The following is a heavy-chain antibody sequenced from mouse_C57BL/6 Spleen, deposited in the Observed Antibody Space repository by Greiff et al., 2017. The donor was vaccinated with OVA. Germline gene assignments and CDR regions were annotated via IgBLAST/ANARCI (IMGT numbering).Heavy chain of an antibody. Sequence: VKLQQPGAELVMPGASVKLSCKASGYTFTSYWMHWVKQRPGQGLEWIGEIDPSDSYTNYNQKFKGKSTLTVDKSSSTAYMQLSSLTSEDSAVYYCARWGNWDADYWGQGTTLTVSS. V-gene: IGHV1-69*01. D-gene: IGHD4-1*02. CDR1: GYTFTSYW. CDR3: ARWGNWDADY. J-gene: IGHJ2*01. CDR2: IDPSDSYT.